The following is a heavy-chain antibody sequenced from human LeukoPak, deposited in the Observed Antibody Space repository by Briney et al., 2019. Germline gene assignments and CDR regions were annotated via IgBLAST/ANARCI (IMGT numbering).Heavy chain of an antibody. CDR3: ARDPGDTAMVHWFDP. J-gene: IGHJ5*02. D-gene: IGHD5-18*01. CDR1: GGSISSGDYY. Sequence: EASETLSLTCTVSGGSISSGDYYWSWIRQPPGKGLEWIGYIYYSGSTYYNPSLKSRVTISVDTSKNQFSLKLSSVTAADTAVYYCARDPGDTAMVHWFDPWGQGTLVTVSS. CDR2: IYYSGST. V-gene: IGHV4-30-4*01.